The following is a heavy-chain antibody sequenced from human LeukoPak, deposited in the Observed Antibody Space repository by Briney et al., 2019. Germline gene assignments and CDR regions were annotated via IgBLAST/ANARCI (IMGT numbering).Heavy chain of an antibody. CDR3: ASMNYFTAS. CDR1: GGSISSHY. D-gene: IGHD2/OR15-2a*01. V-gene: IGHV4-59*11. J-gene: IGHJ4*02. Sequence: PSETLSLTCTVSGGSISSHYWSWIRQPPGKGLEWIGYIYYSGSANYNPSLKSRVTISVDTSKNQFSLKLSSVTAADTAVYYCASMNYFTASWGQGTLVTVSS. CDR2: IYYSGSA.